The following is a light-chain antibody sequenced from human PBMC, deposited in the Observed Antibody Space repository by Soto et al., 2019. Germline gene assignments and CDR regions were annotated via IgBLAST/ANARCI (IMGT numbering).Light chain of an antibody. V-gene: IGKV3D-15*01. J-gene: IGKJ5*01. CDR2: DAS. Sequence: EIVLTQSPATLSLSPGERATLSCRASQSVSRHLAWYQQKPGQAPRLLIYDASNRATGIPARFSGSGSGTEFTLTISSLQSEDFAVYYCQQYNNWPSITFGQGTRLEIK. CDR1: QSVSRH. CDR3: QQYNNWPSIT.